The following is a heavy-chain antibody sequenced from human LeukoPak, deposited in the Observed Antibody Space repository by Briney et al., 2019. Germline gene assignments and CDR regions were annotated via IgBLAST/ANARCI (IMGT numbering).Heavy chain of an antibody. CDR1: GGSISSYY. Sequence: SETLSLTCTVSGGSISSYYWSLIRQPPGKGLEWIGYINYSGSTNYNPSLKSRVTMSEDTSKNQFSLKLSSVTAADTAMYYCAREGRQEPVYFDHWGQGSLDSVSS. V-gene: IGHV4-59*01. D-gene: IGHD1-14*01. CDR3: AREGRQEPVYFDH. J-gene: IGHJ4*02. CDR2: INYSGST.